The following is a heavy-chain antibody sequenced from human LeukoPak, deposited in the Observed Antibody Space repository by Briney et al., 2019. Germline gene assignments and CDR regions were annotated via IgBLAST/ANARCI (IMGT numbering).Heavy chain of an antibody. V-gene: IGHV3-33*06. CDR3: AKDAERGFDFSNSLES. CDR1: GFTFSHYA. D-gene: IGHD4-11*01. J-gene: IGHJ4*02. CDR2: IWNDGSDK. Sequence: GTSLRLPCATSGFTFSHYAMHWVRQAPGKGLEWVAVIWNDGSDKYYGDSVKGRFTISRDNSEKTVYLQMNTLRVEDTAVYYCAKDAERGFDFSNSLESWGQGTLVTVSS.